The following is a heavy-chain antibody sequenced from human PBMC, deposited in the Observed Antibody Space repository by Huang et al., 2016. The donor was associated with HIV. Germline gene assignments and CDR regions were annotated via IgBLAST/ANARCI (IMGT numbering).Heavy chain of an antibody. CDR2: IYIRGQI. CDR3: ARERGGNYYDSSGYDSFPAFDI. J-gene: IGHJ3*02. D-gene: IGHD3-22*01. Sequence: QVQLQESGPGLVKPSQTLSLTCTVSGGSINTGTYYWSWIRQPAGKGLEWIGHIYIRGQINYNPSLESRITMSLDTSKNQFSLKRSSVTAADTAVYFCARERGGNYYDSSGYDSFPAFDIWGRGTVVTVSS. V-gene: IGHV4-61*09. CDR1: GGSINTGTYY.